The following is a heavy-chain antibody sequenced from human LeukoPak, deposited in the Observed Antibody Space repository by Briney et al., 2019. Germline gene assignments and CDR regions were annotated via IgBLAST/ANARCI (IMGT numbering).Heavy chain of an antibody. V-gene: IGHV3-66*01. D-gene: IGHD4-23*01. Sequence: GGSLRLSCAASGFTVSGNYMSWVRQAPGKGLEWVSVIYSGGSTYYADSVKGRFTISRDNSKNTLYLQMNSLRAEDTAVYYCARDSRGYGGNRGPLDYWGQGTLVTVSS. J-gene: IGHJ4*02. CDR3: ARDSRGYGGNRGPLDY. CDR1: GFTVSGNY. CDR2: IYSGGST.